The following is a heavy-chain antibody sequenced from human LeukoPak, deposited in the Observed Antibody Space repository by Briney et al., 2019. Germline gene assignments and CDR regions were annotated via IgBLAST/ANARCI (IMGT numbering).Heavy chain of an antibody. V-gene: IGHV4-30-4*08. CDR3: ARRSLSDPRSFDL. D-gene: IGHD2-21*02. CDR1: GGSISSGGYY. CDR2: IYYSGST. J-gene: IGHJ2*01. Sequence: PSQTLSLTCTVSGGSISSGGYYWSWIRQHPGKGLEWIGYIYYSGSTYYNPSLKSRVTISVDTSKNQFSLKLSSVTAADTSVYYCARRSLSDPRSFDLWGRGTLVTVSS.